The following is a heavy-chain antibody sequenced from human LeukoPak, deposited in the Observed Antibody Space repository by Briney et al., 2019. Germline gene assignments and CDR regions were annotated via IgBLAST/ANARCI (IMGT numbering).Heavy chain of an antibody. Sequence: GGSLRLSCAASGFTFSSYAMSWVRQAPGKGLEWVSAISGSGGSTYYADSVKGRFTISRDNSKNTLYLQMNSLRAEDTAVYYYAKDSVDIVVVPAAIHYWGQGTLVTVSS. CDR2: ISGSGGST. J-gene: IGHJ4*02. CDR3: AKDSVDIVVVPAAIHY. CDR1: GFTFSSYA. V-gene: IGHV3-23*01. D-gene: IGHD2-2*02.